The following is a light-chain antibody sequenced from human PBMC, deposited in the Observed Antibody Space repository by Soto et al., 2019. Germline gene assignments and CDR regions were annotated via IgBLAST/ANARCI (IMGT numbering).Light chain of an antibody. J-gene: IGKJ4*01. CDR2: DAS. CDR1: QSVSSY. V-gene: IGKV3-11*01. Sequence: EIVLTQSPATLSLSPGERATLSCRASQSVSSYLAWYQQKPGQAPRLLIYDASNRATGIPARFSGSRSGPEFTLTINSLQSEDFAIYYCQPYNNWPLTFGGVTKVDIK. CDR3: QPYNNWPLT.